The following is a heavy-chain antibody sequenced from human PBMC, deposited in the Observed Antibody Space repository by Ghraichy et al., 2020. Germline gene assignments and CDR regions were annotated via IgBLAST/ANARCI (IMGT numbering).Heavy chain of an antibody. Sequence: SETLSLTCTVSGGSISSYYWSWIRQPAGKGLEWIGRIYTSGSTNYNPSLKSRVTMSVDTSKNQFSLKLSSVTAADTAVYYCARERDHYDSSGYYDYWGQGTLVTVSS. CDR2: IYTSGST. CDR1: GGSISSYY. J-gene: IGHJ4*02. CDR3: ARERDHYDSSGYYDY. D-gene: IGHD3-22*01. V-gene: IGHV4-4*07.